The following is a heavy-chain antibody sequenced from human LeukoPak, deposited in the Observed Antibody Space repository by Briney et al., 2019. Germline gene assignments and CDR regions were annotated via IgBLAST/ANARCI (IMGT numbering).Heavy chain of an antibody. CDR2: ISYDGSNK. Sequence: GGSLRLSCAASGFTFSSYGMHWVRQAPGEGLEWVAVISYDGSNKYYADSVKGRFTISRDNSKNTLYLQMNSLRAEDTAVYYCAGIGSLYYYYYYMDVWGKGTTVTVSS. CDR3: AGIGSLYYYYYYMDV. V-gene: IGHV3-30*03. CDR1: GFTFSSYG. J-gene: IGHJ6*03.